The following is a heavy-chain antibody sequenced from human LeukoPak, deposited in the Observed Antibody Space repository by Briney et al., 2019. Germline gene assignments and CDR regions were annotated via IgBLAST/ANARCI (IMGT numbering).Heavy chain of an antibody. CDR3: AGDEYSSSSSYMDV. CDR2: IKQDGSDK. Sequence: PGGSLRLSCAASGFTFRSFWMSWVRQAPGKGLEWVANIKQDGSDKYYVDSVKGRFTISRDNAKNSLYLQINSLRVEDTAVYYCAGDEYSSSSSYMDVWGKGTTVTVSS. J-gene: IGHJ6*03. CDR1: GFTFRSFW. D-gene: IGHD6-6*01. V-gene: IGHV3-7*01.